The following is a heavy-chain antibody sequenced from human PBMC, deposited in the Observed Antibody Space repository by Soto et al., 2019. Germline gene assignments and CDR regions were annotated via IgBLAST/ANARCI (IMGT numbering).Heavy chain of an antibody. J-gene: IGHJ6*03. V-gene: IGHV3-23*01. CDR3: AKDGGVSLDYDFWNGDYYYYYMDV. Sequence: GGSLRLSCAASGFTFSSYAMSWVRQAPGKGLEWVSAISGSGGSTYYADSVKGRFTISRDNSKNTLYLQMNSLRAEDTAVYYCAKDGGVSLDYDFWNGDYYYYYMDVWGKGTTVTVSS. CDR2: ISGSGGST. D-gene: IGHD3-3*01. CDR1: GFTFSSYA.